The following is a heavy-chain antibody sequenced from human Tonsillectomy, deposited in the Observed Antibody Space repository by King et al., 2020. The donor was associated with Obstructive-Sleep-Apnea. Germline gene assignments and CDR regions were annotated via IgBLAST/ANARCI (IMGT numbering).Heavy chain of an antibody. CDR3: ARGQDSRLTF. Sequence: QLQESGPGLVKPSETLSLTCSVSCYSISSGYYWGWIRQPPGKGLEWIGYIYHSGNTYYNPSLKSRVTISVDTSKNQFSLKMNSVTAADTAVYYCARGQDSRLTFWGQGTLVTVSS. CDR2: IYHSGNT. D-gene: IGHD6-13*01. CDR1: CYSISSGYY. J-gene: IGHJ4*02. V-gene: IGHV4-38-2*02.